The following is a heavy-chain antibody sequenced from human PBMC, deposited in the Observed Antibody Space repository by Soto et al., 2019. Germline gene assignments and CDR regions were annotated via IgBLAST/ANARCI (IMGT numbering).Heavy chain of an antibody. D-gene: IGHD3-9*01. CDR3: ARHDRLRYDHYYYNGLDV. CDR1: GYSFTSYW. J-gene: IGHJ6*02. Sequence: PGESLKISCKGSGYSFTSYWIGWVRQMPGKGLEWMGIIYPGDSDTRYSPSFQGQVTISADKSISTAYLQWSSLKAWDTAMYHCARHDRLRYDHYYYNGLDVWGQGTTVTVSS. V-gene: IGHV5-51*01. CDR2: IYPGDSDT.